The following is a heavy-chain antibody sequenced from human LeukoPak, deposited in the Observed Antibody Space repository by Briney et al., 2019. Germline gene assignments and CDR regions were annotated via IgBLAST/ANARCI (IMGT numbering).Heavy chain of an antibody. D-gene: IGHD1-26*01. Sequence: PGGSLRLSCAASGFTFSSYGMSWVRQAPGKGLEWVANIKQDGSEKYYVDSVKGRFTISRDNAKNSLYLQMNSLRAEDTAVYYCARDRGSYYAIDYWGQGTLVTVSS. CDR2: IKQDGSEK. J-gene: IGHJ4*02. V-gene: IGHV3-7*01. CDR3: ARDRGSYYAIDY. CDR1: GFTFSSYG.